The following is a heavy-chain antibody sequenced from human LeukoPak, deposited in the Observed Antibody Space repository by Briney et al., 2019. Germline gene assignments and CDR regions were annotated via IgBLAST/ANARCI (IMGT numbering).Heavy chain of an antibody. CDR1: GFTFSTFA. CDR2: IFPSGGEI. J-gene: IGHJ4*02. D-gene: IGHD2-8*02. CDR3: ATYRQVLLPFES. Sequence: GGSLRLSCAASGFTFSTFAMIWVRQPPGKGLEWVSSIFPSGGEIHYADSVRGRFTISRDNSKSTLSLQVNSLRAEDTAIYYCATYRQVLLPFESWGQGTLVTVSS. V-gene: IGHV3-23*01.